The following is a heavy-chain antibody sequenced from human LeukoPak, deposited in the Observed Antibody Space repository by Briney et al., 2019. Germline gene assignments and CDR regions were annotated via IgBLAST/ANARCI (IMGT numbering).Heavy chain of an antibody. D-gene: IGHD2-15*01. Sequence: ASVKVSCKASGYTFTSYYLYWVRQAPGQGLEWMGIINPSGGSTSYAQKFQGRVTMTRDMSTSTVYMELSSLRSEDTAVYYCASSRTGYCSGGSCYGGWFDPWGQGTLVTVSS. V-gene: IGHV1-46*01. CDR1: GYTFTSYY. CDR3: ASSRTGYCSGGSCYGGWFDP. CDR2: INPSGGST. J-gene: IGHJ5*02.